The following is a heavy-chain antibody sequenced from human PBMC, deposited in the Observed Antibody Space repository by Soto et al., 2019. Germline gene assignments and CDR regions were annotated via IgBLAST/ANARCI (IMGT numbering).Heavy chain of an antibody. Sequence: LRLSCAASVFTFSSYGMHCVRQAPFKGLDWVAVISYDGSNKYYADSVKGRFTISRDNSKNTLYLQMNSLRAEDTAVYYCAKQAAAPIGPQNYYYYYGMDVWGQGTTVTVSS. CDR1: VFTFSSYG. CDR3: AKQAAAPIGPQNYYYYYGMDV. J-gene: IGHJ6*02. V-gene: IGHV3-30*18. CDR2: ISYDGSNK. D-gene: IGHD6-25*01.